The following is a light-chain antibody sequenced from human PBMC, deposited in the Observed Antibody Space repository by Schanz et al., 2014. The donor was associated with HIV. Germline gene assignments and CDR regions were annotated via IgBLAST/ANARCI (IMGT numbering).Light chain of an antibody. J-gene: IGLJ3*02. Sequence: QSVLTQPPSVSGAPGQRVTISCTGSSSNIGAGYDVHWYQQLPGTAPKLLIYGNTNRPSGVPDRFSGSRSDTSASLTITGLQAEDEADYYCAAWDDSLKGVVFGGGTKLTVL. CDR2: GNT. V-gene: IGLV1-40*01. CDR1: SSNIGAGYD. CDR3: AAWDDSLKGVV.